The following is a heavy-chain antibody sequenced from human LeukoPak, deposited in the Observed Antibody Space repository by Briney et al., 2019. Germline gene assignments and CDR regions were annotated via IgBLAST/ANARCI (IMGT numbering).Heavy chain of an antibody. D-gene: IGHD3-3*01. Sequence: ASVKVSCKASGYTFTSYYMHWVRQAPGQGLEWMGIINPSGGSTSCAQKFQGRVTMTRDTSTSTVYMELSSLRSEDTAVYYCARVPPVPTFWGGLYGMDVWGQGTTVTVSS. CDR3: ARVPPVPTFWGGLYGMDV. V-gene: IGHV1-46*01. CDR2: INPSGGST. J-gene: IGHJ6*02. CDR1: GYTFTSYY.